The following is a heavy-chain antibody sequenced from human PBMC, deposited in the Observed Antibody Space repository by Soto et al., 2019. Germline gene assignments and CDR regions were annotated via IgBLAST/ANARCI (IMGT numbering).Heavy chain of an antibody. CDR1: GGTFSSYA. CDR2: IIPIFGTA. J-gene: IGHJ6*02. D-gene: IGHD3-9*01. CDR3: ARGGYDILTGSPYGMDV. Sequence: SVKVSCKASGGTFSSYAISWVRQAPGQGLGWMGGIIPIFGTANYAQKFQGRVTITADKSTSTAYMELSSLRSEDTAVYYCARGGYDILTGSPYGMDVWGQGTTVTVSS. V-gene: IGHV1-69*06.